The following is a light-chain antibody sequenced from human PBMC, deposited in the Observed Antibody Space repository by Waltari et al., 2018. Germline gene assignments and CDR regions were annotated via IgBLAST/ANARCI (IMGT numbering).Light chain of an antibody. J-gene: IGKJ1*01. V-gene: IGKV1-39*01. Sequence: DIQMTQSPSSLSASVGDRVTITCRASQSISSYLNWDQQKPGKAPKLLIYAASSLQSGVPSRFSCSGSGTDFTLTISRLQPEDFATYYCQQSYSTPWTFGQGTKVEIK. CDR3: QQSYSTPWT. CDR1: QSISSY. CDR2: AAS.